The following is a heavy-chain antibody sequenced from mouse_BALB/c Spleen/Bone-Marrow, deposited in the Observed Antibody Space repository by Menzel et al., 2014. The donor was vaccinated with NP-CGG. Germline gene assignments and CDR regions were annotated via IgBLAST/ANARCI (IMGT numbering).Heavy chain of an antibody. CDR3: ARYRLGTYFDY. Sequence: EVQLQESGAELVKPGASVKLSCTASGFNIKDTYMHWVKQRPEQGLEWIGRVDPANGNTKYDPKFQGKATITADTSSNTAYLQLSNLTSEDTAVYYCARYRLGTYFDYWGQGTTLTVSS. V-gene: IGHV14-3*02. CDR1: GFNIKDTY. D-gene: IGHD2-14*01. CDR2: VDPANGNT. J-gene: IGHJ2*01.